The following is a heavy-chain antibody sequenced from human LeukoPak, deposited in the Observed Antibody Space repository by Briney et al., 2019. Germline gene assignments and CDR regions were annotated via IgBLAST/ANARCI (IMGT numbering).Heavy chain of an antibody. CDR1: GYTLTELS. CDR3: ATPGPRGIAAAGTPIVY. D-gene: IGHD6-13*01. V-gene: IGHV1-24*01. Sequence: GASVKVSCKVSGYTLTELSMHWVRQAPGKGLEWMGGFDPEDGETIYAQKFQGRVTMTEDTSTDTAYMELSSLRSEDTAVYYCATPGPRGIAAAGTPIVYWGQGTLVTVSS. CDR2: FDPEDGET. J-gene: IGHJ4*02.